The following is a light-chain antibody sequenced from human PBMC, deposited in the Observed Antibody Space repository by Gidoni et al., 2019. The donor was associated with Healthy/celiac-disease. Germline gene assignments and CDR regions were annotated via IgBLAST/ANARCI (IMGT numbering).Light chain of an antibody. CDR3: QQRSNWPRT. Sequence: EIVLTQSPATLSLSPGERATSSCRARQSVSSYLAWYQQKPGQAPRLLIYDASNRATGIPARFSGSGSGTDFTLTISSLEPEDFAVYYCQQRSNWPRTFGPGTKVDIK. CDR2: DAS. V-gene: IGKV3-11*01. J-gene: IGKJ3*01. CDR1: QSVSSY.